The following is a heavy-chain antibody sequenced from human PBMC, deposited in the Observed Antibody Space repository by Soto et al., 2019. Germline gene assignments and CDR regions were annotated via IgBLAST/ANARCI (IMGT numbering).Heavy chain of an antibody. CDR1: GVTFSSYA. V-gene: IGHV1-69*13. Sequence: GASVKVSCKASGVTFSSYAISWVRQAPGQGLEWMGGIIPIFCTANYAQKFQGRVTITAEEYTSTAYMELSSLRSEDTAVYYCARINIEVDRGVIITIGPPVFGMDVWGQGTTVTVSS. J-gene: IGHJ6*02. D-gene: IGHD3-10*01. CDR2: IIPIFCTA. CDR3: ARINIEVDRGVIITIGPPVFGMDV.